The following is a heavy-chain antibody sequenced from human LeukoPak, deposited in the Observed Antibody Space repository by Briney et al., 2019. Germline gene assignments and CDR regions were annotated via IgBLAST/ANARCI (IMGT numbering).Heavy chain of an antibody. V-gene: IGHV3-74*01. CDR3: AIDPVGLTVGGVKDY. J-gene: IGHJ4*02. D-gene: IGHD3-16*01. CDR1: GFTFSSYW. Sequence: GGSLRLSCAASGFTFSSYWMHWVRQAPGKGLVWVSSINSDGSRTNYADSVKGRFTISRDNAKNTLYLQMNSLRAEDTAVYYCAIDPVGLTVGGVKDYWGQGTLVTVSS. CDR2: INSDGSRT.